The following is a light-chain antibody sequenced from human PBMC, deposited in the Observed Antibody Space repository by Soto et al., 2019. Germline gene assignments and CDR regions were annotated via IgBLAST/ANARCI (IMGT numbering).Light chain of an antibody. V-gene: IGKV2-28*01. CDR3: MQALQTPRT. J-gene: IGKJ1*01. CDR1: QSLQHNNGNTL. CDR2: LGS. Sequence: EIVMTQSPLSLTVTPGEPASISCKSSQSLQHNNGNTLLDWYMQKPGQSPQLLIYLGSRRAPGAPDRVFGSGSGTDFTLRISTVEADDAEIYYCMQALQTPRTFGQGTKLEIK.